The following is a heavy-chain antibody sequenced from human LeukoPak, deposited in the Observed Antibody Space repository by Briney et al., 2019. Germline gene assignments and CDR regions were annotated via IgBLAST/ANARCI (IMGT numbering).Heavy chain of an antibody. Sequence: GGSLRLSCAASGFTVSSNYMSWVRQAPGKGLEWVSVIYSGGSTYYADSVKGRFTISRHNSKNTLYLQMNSLRAEDTAVYYCARLVTMVRGVRDIYYYGMDVWGQGTTVTVSS. CDR1: GFTVSSNY. J-gene: IGHJ6*02. CDR2: IYSGGST. V-gene: IGHV3-53*04. D-gene: IGHD3-10*01. CDR3: ARLVTMVRGVRDIYYYGMDV.